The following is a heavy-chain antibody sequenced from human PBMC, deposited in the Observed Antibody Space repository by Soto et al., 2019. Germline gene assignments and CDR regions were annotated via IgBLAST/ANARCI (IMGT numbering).Heavy chain of an antibody. J-gene: IGHJ4*02. CDR1: GFTFNDYG. V-gene: IGHV3-9*01. D-gene: IGHD3-22*01. CDR2: ITWNSGSI. CDR3: AKGPPTDSYGSSGMDY. Sequence: SLILSCSASGFTFNDYGIHWFRQAPVNGLEWVSGITWNSGSIGYAYSVKVRFTISIDNAKNSLYLRMNSLRLEDTDLYYCAKGPPTDSYGSSGMDYWGQGTLLTVSS.